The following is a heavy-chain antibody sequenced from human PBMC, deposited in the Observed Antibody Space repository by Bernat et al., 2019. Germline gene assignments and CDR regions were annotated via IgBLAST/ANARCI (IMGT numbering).Heavy chain of an antibody. D-gene: IGHD2-2*02. CDR1: GYSFTSYW. V-gene: IGHV5-10-1*03. CDR3: ARHPSDIVVVPAAIEDYYYYGMDV. J-gene: IGHJ6*02. CDR2: IDPSDSYT. Sequence: EVQLVQSGAEVKKPGESLRISCKGSGYSFTSYWISWVRQMPGKGLEWMGRIDPSDSYTNYSPSFQGHVTISADKSISTAYLQWSSLKASDTAMYYCARHPSDIVVVPAAIEDYYYYGMDVWGQGTTVTVSS.